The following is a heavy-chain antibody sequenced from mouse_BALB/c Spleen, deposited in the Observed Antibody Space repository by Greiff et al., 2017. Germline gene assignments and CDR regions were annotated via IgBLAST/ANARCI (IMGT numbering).Heavy chain of an antibody. Sequence: QVQLQQSGAELVRPGASVTLSCKASGYTFTDYEMHWVKQTPVHGLEWIGAIDPETGGTAYNQKFKGKATLTADKSSSTAYMELRSLTSEDSAVYYCTRLLRLPYYYAMDYWGQGTSVTVSS. CDR3: TRLLRLPYYYAMDY. V-gene: IGHV1-15*01. CDR1: GYTFTDYE. D-gene: IGHD1-2*01. CDR2: IDPETGGT. J-gene: IGHJ4*01.